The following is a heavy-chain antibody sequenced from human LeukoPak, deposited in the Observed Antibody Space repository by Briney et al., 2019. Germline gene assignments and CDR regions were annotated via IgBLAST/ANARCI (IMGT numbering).Heavy chain of an antibody. D-gene: IGHD6-19*01. CDR3: ARDPSTISGWYAYLDS. J-gene: IGHJ4*02. CDR1: GGTCSSYA. CDR2: IIPIFSTA. Sequence: SVKVSCKASGGTCSSYAISWVRQAPGQGLEWMGGIIPIFSTANYAQKFQGRVTITADESTTTAYMELRGLRSDDTAVYYCARDPSTISGWYAYLDSWGQGTLVTVSS. V-gene: IGHV1-69*13.